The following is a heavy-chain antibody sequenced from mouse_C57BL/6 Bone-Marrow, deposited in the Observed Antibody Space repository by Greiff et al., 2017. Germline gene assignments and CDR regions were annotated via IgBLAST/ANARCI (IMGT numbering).Heavy chain of an antibody. V-gene: IGHV1-54*01. CDR3: AREVVATRFAY. D-gene: IGHD1-1*01. CDR2: INPGSGGT. CDR1: GYAFTNYL. Sequence: VQRVESGAELVRPGTSVKVSCKASGYAFTNYLIEWVKQRPGQGLEWIGVINPGSGGTNYNEKFKGKATLTADKSSSTAYMQLSSLTSEDSAVYFCAREVVATRFAYWGQGTLVTVSA. J-gene: IGHJ3*01.